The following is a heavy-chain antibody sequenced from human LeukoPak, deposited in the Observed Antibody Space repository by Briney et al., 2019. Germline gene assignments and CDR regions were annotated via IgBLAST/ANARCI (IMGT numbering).Heavy chain of an antibody. CDR1: GVSMSLYY. Sequence: SETLSLTCTVSGVSMSLYYWSWIRQPPGKGLEWIGYIYYSGSTTYNPSLKSRLTISVDTSNNQFSLKLSSVTAADTAVYYCARGGVYASYARSEYYFDYWGQGALVTVSS. J-gene: IGHJ4*02. CDR3: ARGGVYASYARSEYYFDY. D-gene: IGHD2-8*01. CDR2: IYYSGST. V-gene: IGHV4-59*01.